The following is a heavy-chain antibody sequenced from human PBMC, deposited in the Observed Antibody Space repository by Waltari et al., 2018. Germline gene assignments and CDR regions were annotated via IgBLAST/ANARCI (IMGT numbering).Heavy chain of an antibody. D-gene: IGHD3-3*01. CDR3: AGEWMASGVAAYYFDY. V-gene: IGHV4-61*03. CDR2: IYYRGST. CDR1: GGSVSSGSYY. J-gene: IGHJ4*02. Sequence: QVQLQESGPGLVKPSETLSLTCTVSGGSVSSGSYYWSWIRQPPGKGLEWIGYIYYRGSTSYSPTLVRRVTISIDTSKNHISLKLSSVTAADTAVYYCAGEWMASGVAAYYFDYWGQGTLVTVSS.